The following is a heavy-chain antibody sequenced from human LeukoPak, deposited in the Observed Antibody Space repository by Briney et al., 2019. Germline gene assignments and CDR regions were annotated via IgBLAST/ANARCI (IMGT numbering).Heavy chain of an antibody. Sequence: ASVKVSCKASGYTFTGYYMHWVRQAPGQGLEWMGWINPNSGGTNYAQKFQGWVTTTRDTSISTAYMELSRLRSDDTAVYYCARGLDSSGWPPFDYWGQGTLVTVSS. CDR1: GYTFTGYY. D-gene: IGHD6-19*01. CDR2: INPNSGGT. J-gene: IGHJ4*02. V-gene: IGHV1-2*04. CDR3: ARGLDSSGWPPFDY.